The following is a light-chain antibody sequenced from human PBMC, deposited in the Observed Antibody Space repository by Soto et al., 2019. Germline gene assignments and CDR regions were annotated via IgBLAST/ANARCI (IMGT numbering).Light chain of an antibody. CDR2: GAS. J-gene: IGKJ5*01. V-gene: IGKV3-15*01. CDR1: QNIHTN. Sequence: EIVMTQSPATLSVSPGERATLSCRAGQNIHTNLAWYQQKPGQAPRLLFYGASTGATGLPARFSGSGSGTEFTLTISSLQSEDFAIYYCQQYNNWPITFGQGTRLQI. CDR3: QQYNNWPIT.